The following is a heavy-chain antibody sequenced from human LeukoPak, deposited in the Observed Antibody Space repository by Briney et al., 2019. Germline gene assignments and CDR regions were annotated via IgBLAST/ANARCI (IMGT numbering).Heavy chain of an antibody. Sequence: GGSLRLSCAASGFTFSDYYMSWIRQAPGKGLEWVANIKQDGSEKYYVDSVKGRFTISRDNAKNSLYLQMNSLRAEDTAVYYCARLGSYYSLDYWGQGTLVTASS. D-gene: IGHD1-26*01. V-gene: IGHV3-7*01. CDR2: IKQDGSEK. CDR1: GFTFSDYY. J-gene: IGHJ4*02. CDR3: ARLGSYYSLDY.